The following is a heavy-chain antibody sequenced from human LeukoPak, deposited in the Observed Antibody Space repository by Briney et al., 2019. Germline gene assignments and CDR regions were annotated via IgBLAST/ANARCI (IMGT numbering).Heavy chain of an antibody. D-gene: IGHD6-13*01. CDR2: IYYSGST. Sequence: PSETLSLTCTVSGGSINSYYWNWIRQPPGKGLEWIGYIYYSGSTNYNPSLKSRVTISVDTSKNQFSLKLSSVTAADTAVYYCARGSGYSSTWPYWGQGTLVTVSS. J-gene: IGHJ4*02. CDR3: ARGSGYSSTWPY. CDR1: GGSINSYY. V-gene: IGHV4-59*01.